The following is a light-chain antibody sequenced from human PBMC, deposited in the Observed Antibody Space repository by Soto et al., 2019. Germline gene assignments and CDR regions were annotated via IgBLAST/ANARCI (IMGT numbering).Light chain of an antibody. V-gene: IGLV2-11*01. CDR2: DVN. Sequence: QSALTQPRSVSGSPGQSVTLSCTGTSSDVGGYHYVSWYQHHPGKAPKIIIFDVNKRPSGVPDRFSGSKSGNTASLTISGLQAEDEADYYCSSYTSIITLYVFGSGTKVTVL. J-gene: IGLJ1*01. CDR3: SSYTSIITLYV. CDR1: SSDVGGYHY.